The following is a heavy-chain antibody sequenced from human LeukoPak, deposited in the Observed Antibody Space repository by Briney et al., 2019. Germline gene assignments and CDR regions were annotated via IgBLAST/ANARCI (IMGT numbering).Heavy chain of an antibody. D-gene: IGHD3-16*02. CDR1: GGSISSYY. J-gene: IGHJ4*02. CDR3: ARDWAITFGGVIVEQFDY. Sequence: SETLSLTCTVSGGSISSYYWSWIRQPPGKGLEWIGYIYYSGSTNYNPSLKSRISISVDTSKNQFSLKLSSVTAADTAVYYCARDWAITFGGVIVEQFDYWGQGTLVTVSS. V-gene: IGHV4-59*01. CDR2: IYYSGST.